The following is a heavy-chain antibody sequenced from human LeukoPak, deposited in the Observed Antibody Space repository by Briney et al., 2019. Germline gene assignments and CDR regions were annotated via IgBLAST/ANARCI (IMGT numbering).Heavy chain of an antibody. CDR2: IGSSGNTI. D-gene: IGHD5-18*01. CDR3: ARDGYSYGMVFDY. Sequence: AGSLRLSCVASGFTLRSYEMNWVRQAPGKGLEWVSYIGSSGNTISYADSVKGRFTISRDNAKNSLYLQMNSLRAEDTAVYYCARDGYSYGMVFDYWGQGTLVTVSS. J-gene: IGHJ4*02. CDR1: GFTLRSYE. V-gene: IGHV3-48*03.